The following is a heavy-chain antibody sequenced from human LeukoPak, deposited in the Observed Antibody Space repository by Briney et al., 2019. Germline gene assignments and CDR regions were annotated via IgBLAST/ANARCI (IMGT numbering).Heavy chain of an antibody. CDR1: GFSFSIHG. D-gene: IGHD4-17*01. V-gene: IGHV3-23*01. CDR2: IGAGSAYT. J-gene: IGHJ4*02. CDR3: VQDFWATTGY. Sequence: GGSLRLSCAASGFSFSIHGMSWVRQAPGKGLEWVSAIGAGSAYTEYADSVKGRLTISRDDSKNTLLLQMYSLRAEDTAVYYCVQDFWATTGYWGQGTLVTVSS.